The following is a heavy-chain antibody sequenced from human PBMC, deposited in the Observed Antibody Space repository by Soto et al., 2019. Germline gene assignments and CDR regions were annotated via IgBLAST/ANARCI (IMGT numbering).Heavy chain of an antibody. CDR2: ISYDGSNK. V-gene: IGHV3-30-3*01. CDR3: ARSLDILTGYLDY. D-gene: IGHD3-9*01. CDR1: GFTFSSYA. J-gene: IGHJ4*02. Sequence: QVQLVESGGGVVQPGRSLRLSCAASGFTFSSYAMHWVRQAPGKGLEWVAVISYDGSNKYYADSVKGRFTISRDNSKNTLYLQMNSLRAEDTAVYYCARSLDILTGYLDYWGQGTLVTVSS.